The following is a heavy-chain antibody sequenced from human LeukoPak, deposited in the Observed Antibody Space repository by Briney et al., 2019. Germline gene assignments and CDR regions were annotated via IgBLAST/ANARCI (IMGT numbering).Heavy chain of an antibody. V-gene: IGHV1-18*01. CDR1: GHTFTSYG. D-gene: IGHD3-22*01. CDR2: ISAYNGNT. Sequence: ASVKVSCKASGHTFTSYGISWVRQAPGQGLEWMGWISAYNGNTNYAQKLQGRVTMITDTSTSTAYMELRSLRSDDTAVYYCARVWTGGYYYLTDAFDIWGQGTMVTVSS. CDR3: ARVWTGGYYYLTDAFDI. J-gene: IGHJ3*02.